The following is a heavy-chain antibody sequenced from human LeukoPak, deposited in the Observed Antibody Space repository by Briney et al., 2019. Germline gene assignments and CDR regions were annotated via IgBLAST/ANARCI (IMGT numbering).Heavy chain of an antibody. CDR3: ARDLAMVKDY. Sequence: GRSLRLSCAASGFTFSSFAMHWVRKAPGKGLEWVAVISYDGSNKYYADSVKGRFTISRDNSKNTLYLQMNSLRAEDTAVYYCARDLAMVKDYWGQGTLVTVSS. J-gene: IGHJ4*02. CDR2: ISYDGSNK. V-gene: IGHV3-30-3*01. CDR1: GFTFSSFA. D-gene: IGHD5-18*01.